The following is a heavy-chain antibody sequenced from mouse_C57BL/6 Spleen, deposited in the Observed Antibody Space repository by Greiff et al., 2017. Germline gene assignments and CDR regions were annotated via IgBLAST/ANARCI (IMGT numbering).Heavy chain of an antibody. D-gene: IGHD1-1*01. CDR2: IHPNSGST. CDR3: ARDTTVRYFDV. J-gene: IGHJ1*03. Sequence: QVQLQQPGAELVKPGASVKLSCKASGYTFTSYWMHWVKQRPGQGLEWFGMIHPNSGSTNYNEKFKSKATLTVAKSSSTAYMQLSSRTAEDSAVYYCARDTTVRYFDVWGTGTTVTVSS. V-gene: IGHV1-64*01. CDR1: GYTFTSYW.